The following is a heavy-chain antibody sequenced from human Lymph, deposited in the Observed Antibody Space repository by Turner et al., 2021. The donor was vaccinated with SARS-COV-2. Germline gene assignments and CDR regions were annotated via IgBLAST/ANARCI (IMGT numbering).Heavy chain of an antibody. D-gene: IGHD6-6*01. J-gene: IGHJ5*02. CDR3: ANLYSSSAAGDP. CDR2: ISCSGGST. V-gene: IGHV3-23*01. CDR1: GFTLSSYA. Sequence: EVQLLESGGGLVQPGGSLRLSCAASGFTLSSYAMSWVRQAPGKGLEWVSAISCSGGSTYYADSVKCRCTISRDNSKNTLYLQMNSLRAEDTSVYYCANLYSSSAAGDPWGQGTLVTVSS.